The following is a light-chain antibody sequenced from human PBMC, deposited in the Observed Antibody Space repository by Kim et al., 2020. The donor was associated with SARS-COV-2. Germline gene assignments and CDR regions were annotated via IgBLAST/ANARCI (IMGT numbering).Light chain of an antibody. J-gene: IGLJ2*01. CDR3: QAWDRRTVV. CDR1: KLGDKY. V-gene: IGLV3-1*01. CDR2: QDT. Sequence: SYELTQPPSVSVSPGQTAIITCSGDKLGDKYACWYQQKPGQSPVLVIYQDTKRPSGIPERFSGSNSGNTATLTISGTQALDEADCYCQAWDRRTVVFGGG.